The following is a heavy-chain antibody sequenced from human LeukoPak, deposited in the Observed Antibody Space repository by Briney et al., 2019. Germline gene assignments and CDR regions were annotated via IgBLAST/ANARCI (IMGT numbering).Heavy chain of an antibody. Sequence: ASVKVSFKVSGYTLTELSMHWVRQATGQGLEWMGWMNPNSGNTGYTQKFQGRVTMTRNTSISTAYMELSSLRSEDTAVYYCARDPRRIAVAGISWFDPWGQGTLVTVSS. CDR1: GYTLTELS. V-gene: IGHV1-8*01. J-gene: IGHJ5*02. D-gene: IGHD6-19*01. CDR2: MNPNSGNT. CDR3: ARDPRRIAVAGISWFDP.